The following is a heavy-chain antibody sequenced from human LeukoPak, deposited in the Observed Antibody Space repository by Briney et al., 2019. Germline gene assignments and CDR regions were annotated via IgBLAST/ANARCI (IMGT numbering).Heavy chain of an antibody. Sequence: GSLGLSCAASGFTFSSYAMSWVRQAPGKGLEWVSAISGSGGSTYYADSVKGRFTISRDNSKNTLYLQMNSLRAEDTAVYYCAKDRGSSTPRYYFDYWGQGTLVTVSS. V-gene: IGHV3-23*01. CDR1: GFTFSSYA. J-gene: IGHJ4*02. D-gene: IGHD6-13*01. CDR3: AKDRGSSTPRYYFDY. CDR2: ISGSGGST.